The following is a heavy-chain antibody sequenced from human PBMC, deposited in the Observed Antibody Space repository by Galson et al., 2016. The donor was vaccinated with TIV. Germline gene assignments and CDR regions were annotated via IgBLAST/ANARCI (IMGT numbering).Heavy chain of an antibody. CDR3: VREVLVGPGVKMGMRAFDI. CDR2: ISGYNENT. CDR1: GYSFTSYG. J-gene: IGHJ3*02. D-gene: IGHD2-15*01. Sequence: SVKVSCKASGYSFTSYGVSWVRQAPGQGLEWMGWISGYNENTYYAQNFQGRVTMTTDTSTSTAYLELRSLRSDDTAVYHCVREVLVGPGVKMGMRAFDIWGRGTTVTVSS. V-gene: IGHV1-18*01.